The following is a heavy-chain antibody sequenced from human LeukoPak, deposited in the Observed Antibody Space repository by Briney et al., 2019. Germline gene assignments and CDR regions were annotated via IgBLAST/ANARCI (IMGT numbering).Heavy chain of an antibody. J-gene: IGHJ6*02. Sequence: GGSPRLSCAASGFTFSSNGMHWVRQAPGKGLEWVAVVSFDGSNKYFEDSVKGRFSISRDNSRNTLYLQMNSLRAEDTAVYYCARAGRGWFGSMDVWGQGTTVTVSS. CDR2: VSFDGSNK. CDR1: GFTFSSNG. CDR3: ARAGRGWFGSMDV. V-gene: IGHV3-33*01. D-gene: IGHD3-10*01.